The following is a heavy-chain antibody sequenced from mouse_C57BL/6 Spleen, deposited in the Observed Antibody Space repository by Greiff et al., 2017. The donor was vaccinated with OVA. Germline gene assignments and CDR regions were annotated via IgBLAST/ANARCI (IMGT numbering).Heavy chain of an antibody. CDR3: ARGAAQATLDD. D-gene: IGHD3-2*02. CDR1: GYTFTDYN. J-gene: IGHJ2*01. Sequence: EVQLQQPGPELVKPGASVKMSCKASGYTFTDYNMHWVKQSHGKSLARIGYINPNNGGTSYNQKFKGKATLTVNKSSSTAYMGVRRLTSEDSAVYYCARGAAQATLDDWGQGTTLTVSS. V-gene: IGHV1-22*01. CDR2: INPNNGGT.